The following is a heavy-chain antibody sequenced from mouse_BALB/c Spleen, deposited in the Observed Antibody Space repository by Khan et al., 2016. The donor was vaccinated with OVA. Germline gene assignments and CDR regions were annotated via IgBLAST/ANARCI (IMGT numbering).Heavy chain of an antibody. CDR1: GFTFSSYS. J-gene: IGHJ3*01. V-gene: IGHV5-6*01. CDR2: MSSGGDYT. Sequence: EVELVESGGDLVKPGGSLKLSCAASGFTFSSYSLSWVRQIPDKRLEWVATMSSGGDYTYYPDGVKGRFTISRDNAKHTLYLQMSSLKSEDTAMYYWASHLTGSFAFWGQGTLVTVSA. D-gene: IGHD4-1*01. CDR3: ASHLTGSFAF.